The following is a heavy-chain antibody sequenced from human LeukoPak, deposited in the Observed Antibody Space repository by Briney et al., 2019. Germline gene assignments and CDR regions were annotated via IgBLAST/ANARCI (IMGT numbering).Heavy chain of an antibody. CDR2: INPNSGGT. CDR3: AADQELEPDYYYYGMDV. V-gene: IGHV1-2*02. D-gene: IGHD1-1*01. Sequence: ASVKVSCKASGYTFTDYYMHWVRQAPGQGLEWMGWINPNSGGTNYAQKFQERVTITRDMSTSTAYMELSSLRSEDTAVYYCAADQELEPDYYYYGMDVWGQGTTVTVSS. CDR1: GYTFTDYY. J-gene: IGHJ6*02.